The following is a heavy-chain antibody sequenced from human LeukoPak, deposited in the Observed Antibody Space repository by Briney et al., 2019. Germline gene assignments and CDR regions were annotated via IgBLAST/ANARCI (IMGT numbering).Heavy chain of an antibody. CDR2: IYYSGST. D-gene: IGHD1-7*01. CDR3: ARASATGSTRGYFDY. CDR1: GGSISSGSYY. J-gene: IGHJ4*02. V-gene: IGHV4-39*07. Sequence: SETLSLTCTVSGGSISSGSYYWGWIRQPPGKGLEWIGSIYYSGSTYYNPSLKSRVTISVDTSKNQFSLKLSSVTAADTAVYYCARASATGSTRGYFDYWGQGTLVTVSS.